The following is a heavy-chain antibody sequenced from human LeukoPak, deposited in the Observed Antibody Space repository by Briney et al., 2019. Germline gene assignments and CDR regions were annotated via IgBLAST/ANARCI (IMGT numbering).Heavy chain of an antibody. CDR3: ARGSPMLRGRPFDY. Sequence: GGSLRLSCVASGFTFSSYGMSWVRQAPGKGLEWVSSISSGSNYMYYADSVKGRFTISRDNSKNTLYFQMNSLRAEDTAVYYCARGSPMLRGRPFDYWGQGTLVTVSS. CDR2: ISSGSNYM. D-gene: IGHD3-10*01. CDR1: GFTFSSYG. V-gene: IGHV3-21*04. J-gene: IGHJ4*02.